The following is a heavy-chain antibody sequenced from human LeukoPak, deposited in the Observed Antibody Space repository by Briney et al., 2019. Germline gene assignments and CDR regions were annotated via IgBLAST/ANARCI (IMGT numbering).Heavy chain of an antibody. Sequence: PGGSLRLSCVASGFTFSSYAMSWVRQAPGKGLEWVSAISGSGGSTYYADSVKSRFTISRDNSKNTLYLQMNSLRAEDTAVYYCATYAREGFDYWGQGTLVTVSS. J-gene: IGHJ4*02. V-gene: IGHV3-23*01. CDR1: GFTFSSYA. CDR3: ATYAREGFDY. CDR2: ISGSGGST.